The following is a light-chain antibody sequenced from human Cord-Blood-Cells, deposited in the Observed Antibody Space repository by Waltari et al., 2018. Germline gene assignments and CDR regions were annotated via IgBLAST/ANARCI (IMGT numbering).Light chain of an antibody. V-gene: IGLV2-14*01. J-gene: IGLJ3*02. Sequence: QSALTQPGSVSGSPGPSITISRPGTSSDVGGYNYVSWYQQHPAKARKLMIYDVSKRPSGVSNRFSGSKSGNTASLPVSGLQAEDEADYYCSSHTSSSWVFGGGTKLTVL. CDR2: DVS. CDR1: SSDVGGYNY. CDR3: SSHTSSSWV.